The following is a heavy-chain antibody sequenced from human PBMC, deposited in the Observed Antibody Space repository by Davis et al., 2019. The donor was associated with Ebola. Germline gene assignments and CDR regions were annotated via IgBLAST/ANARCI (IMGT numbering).Heavy chain of an antibody. V-gene: IGHV4-39*07. CDR1: GGSISSSSYY. Sequence: MPSETLSLTCTVSGGSISSSSYYWGWIRQPPGKGLEWIGSIYYSGSTYYNPSLKSRVTISVDTSKNQFSLKLSSVTAADTAVYYCARDPFHGMDVWGQGTTVTVSS. CDR3: ARDPFHGMDV. CDR2: IYYSGST. J-gene: IGHJ6*02.